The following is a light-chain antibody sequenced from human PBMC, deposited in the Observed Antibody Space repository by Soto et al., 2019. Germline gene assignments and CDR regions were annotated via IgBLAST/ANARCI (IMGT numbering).Light chain of an antibody. V-gene: IGKV3-11*01. CDR1: QSVSNN. CDR2: GAS. Sequence: IVMTHSPAPLSVSPGERATLSCRASQSVSNNLAWYQQKPGQAPRLLIYGASMRASGVPVRFIGSGSGTDFTLTISSLEPEDVAVYYCQQRSNWPTTLGQGTKVDIK. CDR3: QQRSNWPTT. J-gene: IGKJ1*01.